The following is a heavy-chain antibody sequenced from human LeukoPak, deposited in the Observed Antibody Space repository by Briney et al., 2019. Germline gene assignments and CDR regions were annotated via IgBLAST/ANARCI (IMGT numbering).Heavy chain of an antibody. J-gene: IGHJ4*02. Sequence: PGGSLRLSCAASGFIFSSHGMNWVRQAPGKGLEWVSGISPSGDITYYADSVKGRFTISRDNSKNTLYVQMNSLRAEDTAVYYCAKDRRRGYSYGYRIGAFDYWGQGTLVTVSS. CDR1: GFIFSSHG. V-gene: IGHV3-23*01. CDR2: ISPSGDIT. D-gene: IGHD5-18*01. CDR3: AKDRRRGYSYGYRIGAFDY.